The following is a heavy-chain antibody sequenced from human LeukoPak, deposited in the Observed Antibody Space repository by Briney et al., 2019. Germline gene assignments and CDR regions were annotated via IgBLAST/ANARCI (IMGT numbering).Heavy chain of an antibody. V-gene: IGHV4-59*01. CDR2: IYYSGST. CDR3: ARVGVEMATTSYNWFDH. Sequence: SETLSLTCTVSGGSISSYYWSWIRQPPGKGLEWIGCIYYSGSTNYNPSLKSRVTISVDTSKNQFSLKLSSVTAADTAVYYCARVGVEMATTSYNWFDHWGQGTLVTVSS. D-gene: IGHD5-24*01. CDR1: GGSISSYY. J-gene: IGHJ5*02.